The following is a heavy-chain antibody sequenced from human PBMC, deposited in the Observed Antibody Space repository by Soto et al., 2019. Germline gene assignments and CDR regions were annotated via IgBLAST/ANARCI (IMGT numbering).Heavy chain of an antibody. CDR3: ALIRESPDPGDHYYHYHGMDV. V-gene: IGHV2-26*01. J-gene: IGHJ6*02. D-gene: IGHD3-10*01. CDR1: GLSLSNSRMG. Sequence: SGPPLVNPKETLTVQCPVSGLSLSNSRMGVLWIRQPPGKALEWLAHIFSNDEKSYSTSLKSRLTISKDTSKSQVVLTMTNMDPVDTATYYCALIRESPDPGDHYYHYHGMDVWGQGTTVTGSS. CDR2: IFSNDEK.